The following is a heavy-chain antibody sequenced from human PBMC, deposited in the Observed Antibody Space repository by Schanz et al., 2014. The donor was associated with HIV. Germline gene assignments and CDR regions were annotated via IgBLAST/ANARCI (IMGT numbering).Heavy chain of an antibody. CDR1: GFDFGVYG. CDR2: ISYDGRNK. Sequence: QVQLVESGGGVVQPGGSLRLSCAASGFDFGVYGMHWVRQAPGKGPEWVAVISYDGRNKCLGDSVKGRITISRDNSKNTLYLQIKSLRTEDTAVYYCAKDRNYYDDRYIGKGNYYYYYGMDVWGQGTTVTVSS. V-gene: IGHV3-30*18. CDR3: AKDRNYYDDRYIGKGNYYYYYGMDV. D-gene: IGHD3-22*01. J-gene: IGHJ6*02.